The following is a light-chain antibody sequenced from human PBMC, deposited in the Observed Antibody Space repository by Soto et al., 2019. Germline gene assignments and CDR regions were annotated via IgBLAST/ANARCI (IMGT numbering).Light chain of an antibody. CDR1: NIGSKS. J-gene: IGLJ2*01. CDR3: QVWDSSRDHVV. CDR2: YDS. Sequence: SYELTQPPSVSVAPGKTARITCGGNNIGSKSVHWYQQKPGQAHVLVIYYDSDRPSGIPERFSGSKSGNTATLTISRVEAGDEADYYCQVWDSSRDHVVLGGGTKLTVL. V-gene: IGLV3-21*04.